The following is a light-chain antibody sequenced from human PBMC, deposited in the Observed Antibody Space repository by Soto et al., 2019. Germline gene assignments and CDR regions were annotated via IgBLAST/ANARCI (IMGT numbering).Light chain of an antibody. J-gene: IGLJ3*02. CDR2: DVS. Sequence: QSALTQPASVSGSLGQSIIISCTGTTGDIGGYDRVSWYQQYPGKAPKLMISDVSFRPSGVSNRFSGSKSGNTASLTISDLQAVDESDYYCSSYTNTDSWVFGGGTKLTVL. CDR3: SSYTNTDSWV. V-gene: IGLV2-14*01. CDR1: TGDIGGYDR.